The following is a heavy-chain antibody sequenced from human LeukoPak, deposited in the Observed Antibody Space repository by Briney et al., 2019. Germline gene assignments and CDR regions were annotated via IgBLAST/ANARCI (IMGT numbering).Heavy chain of an antibody. J-gene: IGHJ4*02. V-gene: IGHV4-4*09. Sequence: SETLSLTCTVSGGSISSYYWSWIRQPPGKGLEWIGYIYTSGSTNYNPSLKSRVTISVDTSKNQFSLKLSSVTAADTAVYYCARRAAGGSGSYYHDYWGQGTLVTVSS. CDR2: IYTSGST. CDR1: GGSISSYY. D-gene: IGHD3-10*01. CDR3: ARRAAGGSGSYYHDY.